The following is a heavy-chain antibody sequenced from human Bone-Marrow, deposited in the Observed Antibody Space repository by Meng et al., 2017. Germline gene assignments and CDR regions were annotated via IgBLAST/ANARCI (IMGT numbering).Heavy chain of an antibody. D-gene: IGHD2-21*02. Sequence: QVLLQESGPGLVKPSGTLSLTCAVSGGSISSSNWWSWVRQPPGKGLEWIGKIYHSGITIYNPSLKSRVTMSVDTSKNQFSLKLSSVTAADTAVYYCARVAYRWGGDCSYFDYWGQGTLVTVSS. CDR3: ARVAYRWGGDCSYFDY. V-gene: IGHV4-4*02. CDR2: IYHSGIT. J-gene: IGHJ4*02. CDR1: GGSISSSNW.